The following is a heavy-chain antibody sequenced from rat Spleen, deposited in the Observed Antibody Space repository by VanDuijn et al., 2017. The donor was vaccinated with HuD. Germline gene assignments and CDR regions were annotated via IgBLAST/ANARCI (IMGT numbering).Heavy chain of an antibody. Sequence: EVQLVESGGGLVQPGRSLKLSCAASGFTYSNYVMAWVRQAPTKGLEWVASISTGGGNTYYPDSVKGRFTISRDIAESILYLQMTSLRSEDTATYYCARSVFDYWGQGVMVTVSS. CDR1: GFTYSNYV. J-gene: IGHJ2*01. CDR3: ARSVFDY. CDR2: ISTGGGNT. V-gene: IGHV5-25*01.